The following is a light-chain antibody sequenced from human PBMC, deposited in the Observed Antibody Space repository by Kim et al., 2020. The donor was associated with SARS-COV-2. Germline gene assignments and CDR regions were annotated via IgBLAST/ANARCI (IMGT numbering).Light chain of an antibody. CDR1: SSDIGGYNF. CDR3: SSFTTSTLHV. J-gene: IGLJ1*01. Sequence: GQSITISCTGTSSDIGGYNFVSWYQQHPGRAPKLMIYDVSHRPSGVSNRFSGSKSGSTASLTISGLQAEDEADYYCSSFTTSTLHVFGDGTKVTVL. CDR2: DVS. V-gene: IGLV2-14*03.